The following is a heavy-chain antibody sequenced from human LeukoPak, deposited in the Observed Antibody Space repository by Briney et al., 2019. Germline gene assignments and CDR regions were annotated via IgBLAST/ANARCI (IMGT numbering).Heavy chain of an antibody. CDR1: GCTFSSYA. J-gene: IGHJ4*02. CDR3: AKEPPYCGGDCAIDY. Sequence: GGSLTLSCAASGCTFSSYAMRWVRQAPGKGLEWVSAISGSGGSTYYADSVKGRFTISRDNSKNTLYLQMNSLRAEDTAVYYCAKEPPYCGGDCAIDYWGQGTLVTVSS. CDR2: ISGSGGST. D-gene: IGHD2-21*02. V-gene: IGHV3-23*01.